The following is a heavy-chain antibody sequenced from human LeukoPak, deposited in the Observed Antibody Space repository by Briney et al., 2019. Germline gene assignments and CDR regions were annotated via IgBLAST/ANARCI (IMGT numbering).Heavy chain of an antibody. CDR3: ARSGYYDTSGSRDAFDI. CDR1: GGSISSYY. D-gene: IGHD3-22*01. J-gene: IGHJ3*02. Sequence: SETLSLTCTVSGGSISSYYWSWIRQPAGKGLEWIGRIYTSGSTNYNPSLKSRVTMSVDTSKNQFSLKLSSVTAADTAVYYCARSGYYDTSGSRDAFDIWGQGTTVTASS. CDR2: IYTSGST. V-gene: IGHV4-4*07.